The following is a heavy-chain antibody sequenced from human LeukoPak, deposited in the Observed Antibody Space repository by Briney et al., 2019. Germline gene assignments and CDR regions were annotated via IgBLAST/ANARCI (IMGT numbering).Heavy chain of an antibody. CDR3: ARDTPHRIAVALDY. V-gene: IGHV3-30*04. Sequence: GRSLRLFCAASGFTFSSYAMLWVRQAPGKGLEWVAVISYDGSNKYYADSVKGRFTISRDNSKNTLYLQMNSLRAEDTAVYYCARDTPHRIAVALDYWGQGTLVTVSS. D-gene: IGHD6-19*01. CDR1: GFTFSSYA. J-gene: IGHJ4*02. CDR2: ISYDGSNK.